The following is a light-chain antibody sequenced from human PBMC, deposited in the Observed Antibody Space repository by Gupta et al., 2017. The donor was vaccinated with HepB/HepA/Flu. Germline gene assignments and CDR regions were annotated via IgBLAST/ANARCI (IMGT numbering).Light chain of an antibody. CDR3: QQFNSYPIT. CDR2: TAS. Sequence: DIQLTPSPSFLSAPVGDRVTITCRASQDINSYLIWYQQKPGKAPNLLIYTASTLQGGVPSRFSGSGSGTEFTLTISSLQPEDFATYYCQQFNSYPITFGQGTRLDIK. V-gene: IGKV1-9*01. J-gene: IGKJ5*01. CDR1: QDINSY.